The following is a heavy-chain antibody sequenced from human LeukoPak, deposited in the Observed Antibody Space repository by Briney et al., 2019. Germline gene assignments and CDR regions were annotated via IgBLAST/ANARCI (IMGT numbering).Heavy chain of an antibody. CDR2: ISSSSSYI. J-gene: IGHJ3*02. V-gene: IGHV3-21*01. Sequence: SGGSLRLSCAASGFTFSSYSMNWVRQAPGKGLEWVSSISSSSSYIYYADSVKGRFTISRDNAKNSLYLQMNSLRAEDTAVYYCTRGGYRSWDAFDIWGQGTMVTVSS. CDR3: TRGGYRSWDAFDI. CDR1: GFTFSSYS. D-gene: IGHD5-12*01.